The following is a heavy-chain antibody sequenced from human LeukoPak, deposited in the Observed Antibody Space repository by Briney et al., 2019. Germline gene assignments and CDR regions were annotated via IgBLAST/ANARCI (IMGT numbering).Heavy chain of an antibody. CDR2: ISSSSSYI. D-gene: IGHD6-13*01. CDR1: GFTFSSYS. Sequence: PGGSLRLSCAASGFTFSSYSMNCVPQAPGKGVECVSSISSSSSYIYYADSVKGRFTISRDNAKNSLNLQMNSLRAEDTAVYDCARVLAAAGSNWFDPWGQGTLVTVSS. V-gene: IGHV3-21*01. CDR3: ARVLAAAGSNWFDP. J-gene: IGHJ5*02.